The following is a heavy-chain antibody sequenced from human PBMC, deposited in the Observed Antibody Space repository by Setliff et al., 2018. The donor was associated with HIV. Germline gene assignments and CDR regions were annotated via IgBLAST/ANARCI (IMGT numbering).Heavy chain of an antibody. D-gene: IGHD4-4*01. CDR3: AGDGDNYPFDY. CDR2: ITSNLRYI. Sequence: GGSLRLSCVTSGFSFSRYTMMWVRQAPGKGLEWVSSITSNLRYIYADSVKGRFTISRDNAKNSLYLQMNSLRAEDTAVYYCAGDGDNYPFDYWGQGTLVTVSS. CDR1: GFSFSRYT. V-gene: IGHV3-21*01. J-gene: IGHJ4*02.